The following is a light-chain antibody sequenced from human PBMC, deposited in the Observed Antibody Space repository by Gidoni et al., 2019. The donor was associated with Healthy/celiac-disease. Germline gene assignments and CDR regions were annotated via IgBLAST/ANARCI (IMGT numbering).Light chain of an antibody. CDR3: QQYGSSTWT. J-gene: IGKJ1*01. CDR2: GAS. Sequence: EIVLTQSPGTLSLSPGERATLSCRASQSVSSSYLAWYQQKPGQAPRLLIYGASSRATGIPDRFSGSGSGTDFPLTISRLVPEDFAVYYCQQYGSSTWTFGQGTKVEIK. V-gene: IGKV3-20*01. CDR1: QSVSSSY.